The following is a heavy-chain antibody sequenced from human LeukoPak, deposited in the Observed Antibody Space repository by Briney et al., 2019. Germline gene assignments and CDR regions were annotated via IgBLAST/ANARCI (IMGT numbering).Heavy chain of an antibody. CDR1: RFTFSTYW. CDR3: ARGDKFSGDY. CDR2: IHQDGNEK. D-gene: IGHD2-15*01. V-gene: IGHV3-7*04. Sequence: PGGSLRLSCAASRFTFSTYWMSWVRQAPGKGLEWVANIHQDGNEKYYVDSVEGRFTISRDNAKNALYLQMNSLRAEDTAVYYCARGDKFSGDYWGQGTLVTVSS. J-gene: IGHJ4*02.